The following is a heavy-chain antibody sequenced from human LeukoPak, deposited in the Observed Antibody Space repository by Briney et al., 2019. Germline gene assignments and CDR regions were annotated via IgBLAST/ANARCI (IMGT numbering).Heavy chain of an antibody. J-gene: IGHJ6*03. CDR1: GYSFTSYW. Sequence: GESLKISCKGSGYSFTSYWIGWVRQMPGKGLEWMGIIYPGDSDTRYSPSFQGQVTISADKSISTAYLQWSSLKASDTAMCYCARLGTTVTTWYYYYHYMDVWGKGTTVTVSS. CDR2: IYPGDSDT. D-gene: IGHD4-17*01. CDR3: ARLGTTVTTWYYYYHYMDV. V-gene: IGHV5-51*01.